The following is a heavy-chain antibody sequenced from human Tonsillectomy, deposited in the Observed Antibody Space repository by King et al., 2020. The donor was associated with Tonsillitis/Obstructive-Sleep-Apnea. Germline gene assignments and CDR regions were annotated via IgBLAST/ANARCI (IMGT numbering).Heavy chain of an antibody. CDR2: IKQDGTEK. D-gene: IGHD3-16*01. CDR1: GFTFSSYW. J-gene: IGHJ4*02. Sequence: VQLVESGGGLVQPGGSLRLSCAASGFTFSSYWMSWVRQAPGKGLEWVANIKQDGTEKYYVDSVKGRFTISRDNDKNSLYLQMNSLRAEDRAVYYCAREAWGSLDSWGQGTLVTISS. V-gene: IGHV3-7*03. CDR3: AREAWGSLDS.